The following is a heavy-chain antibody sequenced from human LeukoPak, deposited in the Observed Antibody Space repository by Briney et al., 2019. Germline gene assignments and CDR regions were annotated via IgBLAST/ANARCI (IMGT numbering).Heavy chain of an antibody. CDR2: IIGIVGST. V-gene: IGHV3-23*01. CDR3: AKDLSSENPYDY. J-gene: IGHJ4*02. Sequence: SRGSLRLSCAAPGFTFSSYAMSWVRQAPGKGLEWVSAIIGIVGSTYYTDSVKGRFTISRDNSKNTLYLQMNSLRAEDTAVYYCAKDLSSENPYDYWGQGTLVTVSS. CDR1: GFTFSSYA.